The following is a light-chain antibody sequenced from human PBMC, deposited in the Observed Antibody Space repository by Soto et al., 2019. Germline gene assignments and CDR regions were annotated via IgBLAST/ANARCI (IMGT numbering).Light chain of an antibody. CDR2: VAS. J-gene: IGKJ5*01. CDR1: QDISRS. V-gene: IGKV1-33*01. Sequence: IQITKCPSSLSASVADRATITCQASQDISRSLTWYQQKPGKAPKLLIYVASDLETGVPSRFSGSGSGTGFTFTISSLQPEDFATYYCQQYETYPLTFGQGTRLEIK. CDR3: QQYETYPLT.